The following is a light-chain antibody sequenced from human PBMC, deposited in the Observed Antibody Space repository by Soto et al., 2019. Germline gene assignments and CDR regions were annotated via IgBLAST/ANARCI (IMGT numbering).Light chain of an antibody. CDR2: KAS. CDR3: QQYDSYST. V-gene: IGKV1-5*03. J-gene: IGKJ1*01. Sequence: DIQMTQSPSTLSASVGDRVIITCRASQSISSWLAWYQQKPGKAPEVLIYKASTLQYGVPSRFSGSGSGTEFTLTISSLQPDDFATYYCQQYDSYSTVGQGTKVDIK. CDR1: QSISSW.